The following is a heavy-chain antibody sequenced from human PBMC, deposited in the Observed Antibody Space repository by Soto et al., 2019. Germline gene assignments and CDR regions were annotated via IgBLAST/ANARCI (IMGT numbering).Heavy chain of an antibody. D-gene: IGHD4-17*01. CDR1: GFSLSTSGMC. Sequence: SGPTLVNPTQTLTLTCTFSGFSLSTSGMCVSWIRQPPGKALEWLARIDWDDDKYYSTSLKTRLTISKDTSKNQVVLTMTNMDPVDTATYYCARIFIPTVVTPDYGMDVWGQGTTVTVSS. J-gene: IGHJ6*02. CDR3: ARIFIPTVVTPDYGMDV. V-gene: IGHV2-70*11. CDR2: IDWDDDK.